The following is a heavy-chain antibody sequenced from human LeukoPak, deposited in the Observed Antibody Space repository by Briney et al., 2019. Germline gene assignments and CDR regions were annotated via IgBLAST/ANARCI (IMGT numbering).Heavy chain of an antibody. V-gene: IGHV1-18*01. CDR1: GYTFTNYG. D-gene: IGHD3-10*01. J-gene: IGHJ4*02. Sequence: GASVTVSFKASGYTFTNYGISWVRQARGQGGEGMGWISAYHANTNYAQKLQGSVTMTTAPSTSTAYMELRSLRSDDTAVYYCAREITMVRGVTPYYFDYWGQGTLVTVSS. CDR2: ISAYHANT. CDR3: AREITMVRGVTPYYFDY.